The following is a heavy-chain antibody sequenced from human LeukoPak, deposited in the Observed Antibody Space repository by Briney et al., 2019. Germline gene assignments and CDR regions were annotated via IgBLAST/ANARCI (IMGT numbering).Heavy chain of an antibody. CDR3: ARIAMVRGVIDDY. J-gene: IGHJ4*02. CDR1: GFTFSSCA. CDR2: ISYDGSNK. D-gene: IGHD3-10*01. V-gene: IGHV3-30*04. Sequence: GGSLRLSCAASGFTFSSCAMHWVRQAPGKGLEWVAVISYDGSNKYYADSVKGRFTISRDNSKNTLYLQMNSLRAEDTAVYYCARIAMVRGVIDDYWGQGTLATVSS.